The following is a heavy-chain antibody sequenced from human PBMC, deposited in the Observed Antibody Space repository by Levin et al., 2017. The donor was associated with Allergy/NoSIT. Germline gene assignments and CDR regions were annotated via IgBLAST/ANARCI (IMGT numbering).Heavy chain of an antibody. J-gene: IGHJ3*01. Sequence: PGGSLRLSCAASGFIFSSYTMNWVRQAPGKGLEWLSWISASSSSISYADSVKGRFSISRDNAKSSLYLQLNSLRDEDTAVYYCVRDRGWSFDFWGQGTKVIVSS. CDR2: ISASSSSI. CDR3: VRDRGWSFDF. CDR1: GFIFSSYT. V-gene: IGHV3-48*02.